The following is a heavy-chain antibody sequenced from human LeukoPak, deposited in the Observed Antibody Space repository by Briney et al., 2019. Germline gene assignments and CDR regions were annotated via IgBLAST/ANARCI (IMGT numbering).Heavy chain of an antibody. J-gene: IGHJ3*01. Sequence: GGSLRLSCAASGFTFSTFSMNWVRQTPGKGLEWVSAISGSGSDIYYADSVKGRFTISRDNPKRSLYLQMNSLRAEDTAVYYCARRTFLNDAFDVWGQGTVITVSS. CDR1: GFTFSTFS. D-gene: IGHD1-7*01. CDR2: ISGSGSDI. CDR3: ARRTFLNDAFDV. V-gene: IGHV3-21*01.